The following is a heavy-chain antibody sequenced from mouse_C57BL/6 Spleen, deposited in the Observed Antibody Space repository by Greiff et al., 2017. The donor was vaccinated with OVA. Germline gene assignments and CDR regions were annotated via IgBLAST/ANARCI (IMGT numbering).Heavy chain of an antibody. V-gene: IGHV1-52*01. D-gene: IGHD2-10*02. CDR3: ARGGMVRAMDY. Sequence: VQLQQPGAELVRPGSSVKLSCKASGYTFTSYWMHWVKQRPIQGLEWIGNIDPSDSETHYNQKFKDKDTLTVDKSSSTAYMQLSSLTSEDSAVYYGARGGMVRAMDYWGQGTSVTVSS. CDR1: GYTFTSYW. J-gene: IGHJ4*01. CDR2: IDPSDSET.